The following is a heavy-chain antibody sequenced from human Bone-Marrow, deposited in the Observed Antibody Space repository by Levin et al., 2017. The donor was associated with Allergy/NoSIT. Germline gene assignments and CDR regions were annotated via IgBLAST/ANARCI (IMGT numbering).Heavy chain of an antibody. V-gene: IGHV3-30-3*01. CDR3: ARSGTWELLRPYYYYGMDV. D-gene: IGHD1-26*01. CDR2: ISYDGSNK. J-gene: IGHJ6*02. Sequence: PGGSLRLSCAASGFTFSSYAMHWVRQAPGKGLEWVAVISYDGSNKYYADSVKGRFTISRDNSKNTLYLQMNSLRAEDTAVYYCARSGTWELLRPYYYYGMDVWGQGTTVTVSS. CDR1: GFTFSSYA.